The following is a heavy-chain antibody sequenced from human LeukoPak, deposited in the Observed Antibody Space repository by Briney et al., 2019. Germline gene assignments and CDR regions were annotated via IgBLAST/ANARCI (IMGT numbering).Heavy chain of an antibody. CDR2: IRQDGSEK. CDR1: GFTFSIYW. V-gene: IGHV3-7*03. J-gene: IGHJ5*02. CDR3: ASELPADVNWFDP. Sequence: GGSLRLSCAASGFTFSIYWMTWVRQAPGKGLEWVANIRQDGSEKYYVDSVKGRFTTSRDNAKNSLYLQMNSLRAEDTAVYYCASELPADVNWFDPWGQGTLVTVSS.